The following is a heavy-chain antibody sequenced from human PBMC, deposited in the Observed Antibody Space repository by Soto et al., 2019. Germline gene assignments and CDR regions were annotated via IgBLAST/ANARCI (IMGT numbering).Heavy chain of an antibody. V-gene: IGHV3-23*01. CDR2: ISGSGGST. CDR1: GFTFSSYA. CDR3: AKGVYSSSSGELDY. Sequence: GGSLRLSCAASGFTFSSYAMSWVRQAPGKGLEWVSAISGSGGSTYYADSVKGRFTISRDNSKNTLYLQMNSLRAEDTAVYYCAKGVYSSSSGELDYWGQGTLVTVSS. J-gene: IGHJ4*02. D-gene: IGHD6-6*01.